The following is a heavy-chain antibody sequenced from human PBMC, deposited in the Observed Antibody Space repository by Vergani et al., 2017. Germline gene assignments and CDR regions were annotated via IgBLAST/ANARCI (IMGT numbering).Heavy chain of an antibody. CDR2: ISASGNA. J-gene: IGHJ3*01. Sequence: QVQLQASGPGRVKPSQTLSLTCTMSGGSISAGYYFWSWIRQPAGKGLEWLGQISASGNASHSPSLKTRVSMSVATSKNQLSLTGTSVTAADTAIYFCARRSGGYYSGGKVHPLRTAFDVWGHGTVVTVSS. V-gene: IGHV4-61*02. D-gene: IGHD2-15*01. CDR1: GGSISAGYYF. CDR3: ARRSGGYYSGGKVHPLRTAFDV.